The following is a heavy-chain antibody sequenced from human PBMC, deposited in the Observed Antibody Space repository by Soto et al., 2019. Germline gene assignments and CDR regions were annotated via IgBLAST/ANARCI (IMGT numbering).Heavy chain of an antibody. CDR1: GFTFSSYG. V-gene: IGHV3-30*18. CDR2: ISYDGSNK. D-gene: IGHD2-2*01. J-gene: IGHJ6*02. Sequence: GGSLRLSCAASGFTFSSYGMHWVRQAPGKGLEWVAVISYDGSNKYYADSVKGRFTISRDNSKNTLYLQMNSLRAEDTAVYYCAKVGQKGYCSSTSCYRGEYYYYGMDVWGQGTTVTVSS. CDR3: AKVGQKGYCSSTSCYRGEYYYYGMDV.